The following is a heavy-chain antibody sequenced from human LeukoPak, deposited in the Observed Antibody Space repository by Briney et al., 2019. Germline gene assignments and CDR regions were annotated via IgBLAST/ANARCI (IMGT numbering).Heavy chain of an antibody. D-gene: IGHD2-15*01. Sequence: GGSLRLSCAASGFTFSTYWMTWVRQAPGKGLVWVSRINTDGSSTSYADSVKGRFTISRDNAKNTLYLQMNSLRAEDTAVYYCARDRPYCSGGSCYSDQYYFDYWGQGTLVTVSS. J-gene: IGHJ4*02. CDR3: ARDRPYCSGGSCYSDQYYFDY. V-gene: IGHV3-74*01. CDR2: INTDGSST. CDR1: GFTFSTYW.